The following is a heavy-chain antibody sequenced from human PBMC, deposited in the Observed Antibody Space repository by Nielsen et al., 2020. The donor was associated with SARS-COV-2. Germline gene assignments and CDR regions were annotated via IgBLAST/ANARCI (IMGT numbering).Heavy chain of an antibody. CDR1: GFTFSSYA. CDR2: ISGSGGST. V-gene: IGHV3-23*01. Sequence: GGSLRLSCAASGFTFSSYAMSWVRQAPGKGLEWVSAISGSGGSTYYADSVKGRFTISRDNSKNTLYLQMNSLRAEDTAVYYCAKDPLLDLDSTYYDFWSGYHDAFDIWGQGTMVTVSS. D-gene: IGHD3-3*01. CDR3: AKDPLLDLDSTYYDFWSGYHDAFDI. J-gene: IGHJ3*02.